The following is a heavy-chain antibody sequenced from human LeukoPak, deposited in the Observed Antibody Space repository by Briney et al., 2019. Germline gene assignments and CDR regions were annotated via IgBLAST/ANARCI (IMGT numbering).Heavy chain of an antibody. Sequence: PSETLSLTCAVSGGSFSGYYWTWIRQPPGKGLEWIGEINHSGSANYDPSLKSRVTISLDTSKNQFSLKLSSVTAADTAVYYCARGQGTVTTHWGQGTLVTVSS. V-gene: IGHV4-34*01. CDR1: GGSFSGYY. D-gene: IGHD4-17*01. CDR3: ARGQGTVTTH. CDR2: INHSGSA. J-gene: IGHJ4*02.